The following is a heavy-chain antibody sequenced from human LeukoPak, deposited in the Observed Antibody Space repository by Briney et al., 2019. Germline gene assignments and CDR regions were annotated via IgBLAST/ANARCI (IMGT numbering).Heavy chain of an antibody. CDR2: IYYSGST. CDR3: ARAPYSSGWNYYYYGMDV. CDR1: GGSISSGDYY. V-gene: IGHV4-30-4*01. J-gene: IGHJ6*02. D-gene: IGHD6-19*01. Sequence: SETLSLTCTVSGGSISSGDYYWSWIRQPPGKGLEWIGYIYYSGSTYYNPSLKSRVTISVDTSKNQFSLKLSSVTAADTAVYYSARAPYSSGWNYYYYGMDVWGQGTTVTVSS.